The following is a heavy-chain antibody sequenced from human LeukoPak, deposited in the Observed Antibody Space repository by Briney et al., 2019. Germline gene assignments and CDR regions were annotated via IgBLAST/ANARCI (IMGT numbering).Heavy chain of an antibody. Sequence: PSETLSLTCTVSGGSISSYYWSWIRQPPGKGLEWIGYIYYSGSTNYNPSLKSRVTISVDTSKNQFSLKLRSVTAADTAVYYCARARQQVRTRTAAFDIWGQGTMVTVSS. CDR3: ARARQQVRTRTAAFDI. J-gene: IGHJ3*02. CDR1: GGSISSYY. CDR2: IYYSGST. D-gene: IGHD3-10*01. V-gene: IGHV4-59*12.